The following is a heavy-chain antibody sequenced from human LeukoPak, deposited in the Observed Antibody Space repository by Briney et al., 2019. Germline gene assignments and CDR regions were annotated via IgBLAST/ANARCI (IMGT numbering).Heavy chain of an antibody. D-gene: IGHD1-26*01. Sequence: KPGGSLRLSCAASGFTFSNYWMSWVRQAPGKGLEWVANIKQDGSEKNYVDSVKGRFTISRDNSKNTLYLQVNSLRVEDTAVYYCAKDRLGAMMYFDFWGQGTLVTVSS. J-gene: IGHJ4*02. CDR3: AKDRLGAMMYFDF. CDR1: GFTFSNYW. V-gene: IGHV3-7*03. CDR2: IKQDGSEK.